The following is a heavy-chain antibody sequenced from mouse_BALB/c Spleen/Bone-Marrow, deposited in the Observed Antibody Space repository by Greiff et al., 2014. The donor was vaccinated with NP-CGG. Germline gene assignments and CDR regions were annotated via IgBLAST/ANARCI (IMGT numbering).Heavy chain of an antibody. Sequence: VQLQQSGPDLVKPSQSLSLTCTVTGYSITSGYSWHWIRQFPGNKLEWMGYIHYSGSTNYNPSLKSRISITRDTPKNQFFLQLNSVTTEDTATYYCARREGNHAAWFAYWGQGTLVTVSA. CDR3: ARREGNHAAWFAY. V-gene: IGHV3-1*02. D-gene: IGHD2-1*01. CDR1: GYSITSGYS. J-gene: IGHJ3*01. CDR2: IHYSGST.